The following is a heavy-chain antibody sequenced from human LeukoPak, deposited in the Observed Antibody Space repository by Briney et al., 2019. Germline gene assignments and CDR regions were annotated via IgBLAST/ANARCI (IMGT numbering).Heavy chain of an antibody. J-gene: IGHJ4*02. CDR1: DGSFSGNY. V-gene: IGHV4-34*01. D-gene: IGHD6-13*01. Sequence: SQTLSLTCAVFDGSFSGNYWAWIRQPPGKALEWIGELNDSGSTNYNPSLKSRVTISIDTSKNQFSLRLSSVTAADTAAYYCATPIGDSSSSEEWGQGTLVTVSS. CDR3: ATPIGDSSSSEE. CDR2: LNDSGST.